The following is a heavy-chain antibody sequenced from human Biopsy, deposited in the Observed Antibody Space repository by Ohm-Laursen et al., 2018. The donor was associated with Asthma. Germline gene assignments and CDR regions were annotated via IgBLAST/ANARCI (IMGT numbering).Heavy chain of an antibody. J-gene: IGHJ6*02. CDR3: AREGGDYLSGYYYYYGMDV. V-gene: IGHV3-30*03. Sequence: SLRLSCAASGFTSSSYGMHWVRQAPGKGLEWVAVISYDGSNKYYADSVKGRFTISRDNSKNTLYLQMNSLRAEDTAVYYCAREGGDYLSGYYYYYGMDVWGQGTTVTVSS. CDR2: ISYDGSNK. D-gene: IGHD4-17*01. CDR1: GFTSSSYG.